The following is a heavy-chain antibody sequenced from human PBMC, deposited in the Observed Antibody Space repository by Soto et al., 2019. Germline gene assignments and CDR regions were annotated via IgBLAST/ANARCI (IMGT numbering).Heavy chain of an antibody. J-gene: IGHJ6*02. CDR1: VGTFSSYA. D-gene: IGHD3-3*01. V-gene: IGHV1-69*13. CDR2: IIPIFGTA. Sequence: SVKVSCKASVGTFSSYAISWVRQAPGQGLEWMGGIIPIFGTANYAQKFQGRVTITADESTSTAYMELSSLRSEDTAVYYCAGALTIFGVVIRPLYGMDVWGQGTTVTVSS. CDR3: AGALTIFGVVIRPLYGMDV.